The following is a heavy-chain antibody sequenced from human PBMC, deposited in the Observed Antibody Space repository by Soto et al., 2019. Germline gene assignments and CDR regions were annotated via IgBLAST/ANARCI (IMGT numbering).Heavy chain of an antibody. J-gene: IGHJ5*02. D-gene: IGHD3-3*01. V-gene: IGHV1-18*01. CDR1: GYTFNTYG. Sequence: ASVKVSCKTSGYTFNTYGINWVLQSPVQWLDLMGWISAYDGKTTYAEKFQGRVTMTTDTSTSTAYMELRSLRSDDTAIYYCARDPHEFWTSYWFDPWGQGTPVTVSS. CDR3: ARDPHEFWTSYWFDP. CDR2: ISAYDGKT.